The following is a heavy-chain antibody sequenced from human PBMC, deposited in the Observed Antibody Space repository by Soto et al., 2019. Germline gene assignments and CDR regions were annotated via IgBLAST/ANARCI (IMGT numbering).Heavy chain of an antibody. V-gene: IGHV3-7*05. J-gene: IGHJ6*02. CDR1: GFIFSNYV. D-gene: IGHD3-10*01. CDR3: ARLGVTMVRGVSYGMDV. CDR2: IKQDGSEK. Sequence: GGSLRLSCAASGFIFSNYVMSWVRQAPGKGLEWVANIKQDGSEKYYVDSVKGRFTISRDNAKNSLYLQMNSLRAEDTAVYYCARLGVTMVRGVSYGMDVWGQGTTVTVSS.